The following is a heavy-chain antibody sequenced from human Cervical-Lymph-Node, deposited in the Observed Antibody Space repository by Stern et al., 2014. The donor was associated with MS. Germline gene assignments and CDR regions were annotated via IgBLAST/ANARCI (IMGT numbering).Heavy chain of an antibody. D-gene: IGHD2-2*01. V-gene: IGHV3-23*01. Sequence: EVQLLESGGGLVQPGGSPRLSCAASGFMFENFAMTWVRQAPGKGLEWVSAISGHSSSPFYADSVRGRFTTSRDNSKNTLFLQMTSLRVEDTAMFYCAKTSALRTAMRVAIDYFDYWGQGTLVTVSS. CDR2: ISGHSSSP. CDR1: GFMFENFA. CDR3: AKTSALRTAMRVAIDYFDY. J-gene: IGHJ4*02.